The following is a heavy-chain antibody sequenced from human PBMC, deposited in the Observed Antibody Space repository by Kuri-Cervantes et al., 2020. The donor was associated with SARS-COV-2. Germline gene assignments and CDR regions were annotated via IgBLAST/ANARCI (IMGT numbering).Heavy chain of an antibody. Sequence: GESLKISCAASGFTFSSYWMSWVRQAPGKGLEWVANIKQDGSEKYYVDSVKGRFTISRDNAKNSLYLQMNSLRAEDTAVYYCARAITMIVSVWIGDYYYYMDVWGKGTTVTVSS. CDR2: IKQDGSEK. CDR3: ARAITMIVSVWIGDYYYYMDV. CDR1: GFTFSSYW. J-gene: IGHJ6*03. V-gene: IGHV3-7*01. D-gene: IGHD3-22*01.